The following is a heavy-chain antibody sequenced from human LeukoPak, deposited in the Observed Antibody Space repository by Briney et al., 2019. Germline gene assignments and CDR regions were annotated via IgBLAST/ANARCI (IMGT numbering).Heavy chain of an antibody. CDR2: ISGSGTTI. Sequence: GGSLRLSCAASGFTFSTYGMSWVRQAPGKGLEWVSAISGSGTTIYYADSVKGRFTISRDNAKNSLYLQMNSLRVGDTAIYYCAIDSTRPEMGGQGTLVTVSS. V-gene: IGHV3-23*01. CDR3: AIDSTRPEM. D-gene: IGHD5-24*01. CDR1: GFTFSTYG. J-gene: IGHJ4*02.